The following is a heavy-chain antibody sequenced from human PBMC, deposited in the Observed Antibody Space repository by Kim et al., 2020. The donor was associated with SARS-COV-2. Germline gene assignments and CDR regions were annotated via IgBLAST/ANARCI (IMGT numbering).Heavy chain of an antibody. CDR2: INHSGST. D-gene: IGHD6-6*01. Sequence: SETLSLTCAVYGGSFSGYYWSWIRQPPGKGLEWIGEINHSGSTNYNPSLKSRVTISVDTSKNQFSLKLSSVTAADTAVYYCARVSSDLLFDYWGQGTLVTVSS. V-gene: IGHV4-34*01. CDR3: ARVSSDLLFDY. CDR1: GGSFSGYY. J-gene: IGHJ4*02.